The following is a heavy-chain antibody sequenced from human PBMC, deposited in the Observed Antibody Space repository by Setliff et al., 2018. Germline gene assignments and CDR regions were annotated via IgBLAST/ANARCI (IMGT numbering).Heavy chain of an antibody. CDR3: ARTHCTTTSRFYFHY. J-gene: IGHJ4*02. D-gene: IGHD2-8*01. V-gene: IGHV4-61*02. Sequence: SETLSLTCAVSGGSISSGSYYWSWIRQPAGKGLEWVGRLHTSGSTNYNPSLKSRVTISVDTSKNQFSLILRSVTAADTAVYYCARTHCTTTSRFYFHYWGQGTVVTVPQ. CDR1: GGSISSGSYY. CDR2: LHTSGST.